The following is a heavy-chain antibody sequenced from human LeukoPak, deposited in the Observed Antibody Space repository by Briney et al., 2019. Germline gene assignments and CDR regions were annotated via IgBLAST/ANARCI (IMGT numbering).Heavy chain of an antibody. CDR3: ARVDSSSWSSAAFDI. V-gene: IGHV3-74*01. J-gene: IGHJ3*02. Sequence: GGSLRLSCTASGFTFSNYRMHWVRQAPGKGLVWVSRINSDGSSTSYADSVKGRFTISRDNAKNTLYLQMNSPRAEDTAVYYCARVDSSSWSSAAFDIWGQGTMVTVSS. D-gene: IGHD6-13*01. CDR2: INSDGSST. CDR1: GFTFSNYR.